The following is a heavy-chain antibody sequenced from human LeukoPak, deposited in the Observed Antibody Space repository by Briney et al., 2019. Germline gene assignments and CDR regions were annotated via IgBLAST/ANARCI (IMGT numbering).Heavy chain of an antibody. Sequence: TGGSLRLSCAASGFTFSSYAMSWVRQAPGKGLEWVSAISGSGGSTYYADPVKGRFTISRDNSKNTLYLQMNSLRAEDTAVYYCAKGYSSSLYYFDYWGQGTLVTVSS. J-gene: IGHJ4*02. D-gene: IGHD6-13*01. CDR2: ISGSGGST. CDR3: AKGYSSSLYYFDY. CDR1: GFTFSSYA. V-gene: IGHV3-23*01.